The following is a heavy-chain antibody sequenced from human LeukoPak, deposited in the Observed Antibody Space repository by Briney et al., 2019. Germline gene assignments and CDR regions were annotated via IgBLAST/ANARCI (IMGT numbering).Heavy chain of an antibody. J-gene: IGHJ6*02. D-gene: IGHD2-2*01. CDR1: GFTFSSYA. Sequence: PGRSLRLSCAASGFTFSSYAMHWVRQAPGKGLEWVAVISYDGSNKYYADSVKGRFTISRDNSKNTLYLQMNSLRAEDTAVYYCAGDWVPAAPYYYYYGMDVWGQGTTVTVSS. CDR2: ISYDGSNK. CDR3: AGDWVPAAPYYYYYGMDV. V-gene: IGHV3-30-3*01.